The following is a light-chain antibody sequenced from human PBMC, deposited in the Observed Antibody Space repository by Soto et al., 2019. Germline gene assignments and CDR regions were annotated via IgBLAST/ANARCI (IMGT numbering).Light chain of an antibody. CDR2: GAS. CDR3: QQYCNSPWT. CDR1: QSVSSSY. Sequence: EIVLTQSPGTLSLSPGERATLSCRASQSVSSSYLVWYQQKPGQAPTLLVYGASTRATGIPDRFSGSGSGTDFTLTISRLEPEDFAVYYCQQYCNSPWTVGEGTKVEI. V-gene: IGKV3-20*01. J-gene: IGKJ1*01.